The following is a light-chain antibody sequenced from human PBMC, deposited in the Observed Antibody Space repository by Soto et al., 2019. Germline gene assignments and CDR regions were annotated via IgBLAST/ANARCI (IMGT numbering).Light chain of an antibody. CDR2: DAS. CDR3: QHMRT. J-gene: IGKJ1*01. CDR1: QNINNW. Sequence: DIPMTQSPSTLSASIGDRVTITCRASQNINNWIAWYQQKPGKAPKFLIYDASTLESGVPSRFSGSGFGTEFSLTISSLHPDDFGSYYCQHMRTFGQGTKVEMK. V-gene: IGKV1-5*01.